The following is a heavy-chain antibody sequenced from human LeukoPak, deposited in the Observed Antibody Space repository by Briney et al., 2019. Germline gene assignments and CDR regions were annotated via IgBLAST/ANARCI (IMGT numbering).Heavy chain of an antibody. CDR2: INYSGIT. J-gene: IGHJ5*02. CDR1: SGSISSGDYY. Sequence: PSDTLSLTCTVSSGSISSGDYYWGWVRQPPAEGLEWIDSINYSGITVYNPSLKSRVTISVDTSENQFSLKLSSVTVADTALYYCARRRSGKNWFDPWGQGTLVTVSS. CDR3: ARRRSGKNWFDP. V-gene: IGHV4-39*01. D-gene: IGHD3-10*01.